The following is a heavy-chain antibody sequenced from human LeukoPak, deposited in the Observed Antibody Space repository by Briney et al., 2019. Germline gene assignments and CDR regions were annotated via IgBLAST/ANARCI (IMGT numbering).Heavy chain of an antibody. CDR3: ASVPVYYDILTGYYDTTFDY. V-gene: IGHV4-59*12. CDR1: GGSISSYY. Sequence: SETLSLTCTVSGGSISSYYWSWIRQPPGKGLEWIGYIYYSGSTNYNPSLKSRVTISVDTSKNQFSLKLSSVTAADTAVYYCASVPVYYDILTGYYDTTFDYWGQGTLVTVSS. J-gene: IGHJ4*02. D-gene: IGHD3-9*01. CDR2: IYYSGST.